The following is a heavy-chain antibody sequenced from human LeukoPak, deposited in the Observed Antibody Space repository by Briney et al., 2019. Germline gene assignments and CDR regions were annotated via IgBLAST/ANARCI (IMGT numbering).Heavy chain of an antibody. CDR2: ISAYNANT. CDR3: ARVVGSGSYYYYYYMDV. J-gene: IGHJ6*03. Sequence: GASVKVSCKASGYTFTSYGISWVRQAPGQGLEWMGWISAYNANTNYAQKLQGRVTMTTDTSTSTAYMELRSLRSDDTAVYYCARVVGSGSYYYYYYMDVWGKGTTVTVSS. V-gene: IGHV1-18*01. D-gene: IGHD3-10*01. CDR1: GYTFTSYG.